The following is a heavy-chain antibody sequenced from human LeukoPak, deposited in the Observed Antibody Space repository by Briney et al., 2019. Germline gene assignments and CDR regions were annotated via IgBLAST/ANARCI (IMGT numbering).Heavy chain of an antibody. V-gene: IGHV1-46*01. J-gene: IGHJ4*02. CDR3: ATVRQQLVDY. CDR1: GYTLTSYY. CDR2: INPSGGST. Sequence: ASVKVSCKASGYTLTSYYMHWVRQAPGQGLEWMGVINPSGGSTSYAQNFQGRVTMTRDTSPSTVYMELSSLRSEDTAVYYCATVRQQLVDYWGQGTLVTVSS. D-gene: IGHD6-13*01.